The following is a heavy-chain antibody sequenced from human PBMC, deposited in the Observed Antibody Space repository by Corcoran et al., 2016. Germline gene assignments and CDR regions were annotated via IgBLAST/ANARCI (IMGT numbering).Heavy chain of an antibody. J-gene: IGHJ5*02. Sequence: QVQLVQSGAEVKKPGASVKVSCKASGYTFTSYGISWVRQAPGQGLEWMGWVSAYNGNTNYAQKLQGRVTMTTDTSTSTAYMELRSLRSDDTAVYYCAKHGYCSSTSCENWFDPWGQGTLVTVSS. CDR2: VSAYNGNT. D-gene: IGHD2-2*01. CDR1: GYTFTSYG. CDR3: AKHGYCSSTSCENWFDP. V-gene: IGHV1-18*01.